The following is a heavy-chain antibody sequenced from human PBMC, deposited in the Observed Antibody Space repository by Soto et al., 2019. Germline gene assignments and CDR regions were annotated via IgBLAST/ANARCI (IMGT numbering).Heavy chain of an antibody. CDR3: ARARGGYCSSTSCSSYYYYGLDV. Sequence: SETLCLPCAVYGGSFSGYYWSWIRQPPGKGLEWIVEINHSGRTNYNPSLKSRVTISVDTSKNQFSLKLSSVTAADTAVYYCARARGGYCSSTSCSSYYYYGLDVWAQGTTVTVSS. CDR2: INHSGRT. CDR1: GGSFSGYY. V-gene: IGHV4-34*01. D-gene: IGHD2-2*01. J-gene: IGHJ6*02.